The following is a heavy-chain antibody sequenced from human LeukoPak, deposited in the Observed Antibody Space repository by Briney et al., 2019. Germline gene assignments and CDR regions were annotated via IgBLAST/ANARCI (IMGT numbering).Heavy chain of an antibody. Sequence: SSATLSLTCTVSGYSISSGYYWGWIRQPPGKGLEWIGSIYHSGSTYYNPSLKSRVTISVDTSKNQFSLKLSSVTAADTAVYYCARVPSALRHYLDYWGQGTLVTVSS. CDR3: ARVPSALRHYLDY. CDR2: IYHSGST. V-gene: IGHV4-38-2*02. CDR1: GYSISSGYY. J-gene: IGHJ4*02.